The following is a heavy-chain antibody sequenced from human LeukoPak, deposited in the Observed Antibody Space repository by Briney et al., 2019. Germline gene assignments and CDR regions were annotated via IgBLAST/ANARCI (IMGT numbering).Heavy chain of an antibody. V-gene: IGHV1-18*01. CDR1: GYTFTSYG. CDR3: ARLAPLYSSSWYQSPCDAFDI. J-gene: IGHJ3*02. Sequence: ASVKVSCMASGYTFTSYGISWVRQAPGQGLEWMGWISAYNGNTNYAQKLQGRVTMTTDTSTSTAYMELRSLRSDDTAVYYCARLAPLYSSSWYQSPCDAFDIWGQGTMVTVSS. D-gene: IGHD6-13*01. CDR2: ISAYNGNT.